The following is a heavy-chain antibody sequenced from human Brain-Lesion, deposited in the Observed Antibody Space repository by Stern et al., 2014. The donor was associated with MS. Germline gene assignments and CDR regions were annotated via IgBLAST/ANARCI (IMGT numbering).Heavy chain of an antibody. Sequence: VQLVQSGPGLVKPSGTLSLTCAVSGGSISSSNWWSWVRQSPGKGLEWIGESDHSGSTIYNPSLKSRVTVPVDKPKTPFPLTLRSVPAADTAVYFCARFPASRPHVFDSWGQGTLVTVSS. J-gene: IGHJ4*02. CDR3: ARFPASRPHVFDS. V-gene: IGHV4-4*02. D-gene: IGHD6-13*01. CDR2: SDHSGST. CDR1: GGSISSSNW.